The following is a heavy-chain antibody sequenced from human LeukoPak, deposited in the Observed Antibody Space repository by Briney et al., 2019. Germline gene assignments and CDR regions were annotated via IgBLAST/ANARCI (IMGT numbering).Heavy chain of an antibody. CDR3: ARSLPDYFDY. Sequence: GGSLRLSCAASRFPFDDYAMHCVRQAPGKGLEWVSLISGDGGTTYSADSVKGRFTISRDNSKNSLYLQMNSLRTEDTALYYYARSLPDYFDYWGQGTLVTVSS. CDR1: RFPFDDYA. CDR2: ISGDGGTT. J-gene: IGHJ4*02. V-gene: IGHV3-43*02.